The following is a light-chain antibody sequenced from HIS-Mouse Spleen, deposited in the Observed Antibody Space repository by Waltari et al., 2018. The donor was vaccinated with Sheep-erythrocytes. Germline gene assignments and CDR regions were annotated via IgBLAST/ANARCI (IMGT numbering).Light chain of an antibody. CDR1: SPNIRNNA. J-gene: IGLJ3*02. CDR3: AAWDDSLNGWV. Sequence: QSVLTQPPSVSEAPRQRVTISCSGSSPNIRNNAANWYQQLPGKAPKLLIYYDDLLPSGVSDRFSGSKSGTSASLAISGLQSEDEADYYCAAWDDSLNGWVFGGGTKLTVL. V-gene: IGLV1-36*01. CDR2: YDD.